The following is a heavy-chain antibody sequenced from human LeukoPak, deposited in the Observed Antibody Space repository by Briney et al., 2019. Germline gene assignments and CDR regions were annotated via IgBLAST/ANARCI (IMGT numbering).Heavy chain of an antibody. CDR1: GGTFSSYA. CDR2: IIPMIGKA. V-gene: IGHV1-69*10. Sequence: SVKVSCKPSGGTFSSYAISWVRQAPGQGLERMGWIIPMIGKANYAQKFQGRVTITADTPTGTAYMELSSLRSEDTAVYYCARPQSREYIYGLLRYYCMDVWGKGTTVNGSS. CDR3: ARPQSREYIYGLLRYYCMDV. J-gene: IGHJ6*03. D-gene: IGHD5-18*01.